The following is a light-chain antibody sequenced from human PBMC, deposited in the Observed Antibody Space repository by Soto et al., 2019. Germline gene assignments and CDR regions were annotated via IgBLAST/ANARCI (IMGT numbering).Light chain of an antibody. CDR2: GVR. Sequence: QSALTQPTSVSGSPGQSIAIPCTGNGNDIGAYDYVSWYQQHPGKAPRLLIHGVRNRPPGISSRFSGFKSGLTASLTISGLQAEGEADYYCSSLTTSRLYVFGPGTKVTVL. CDR1: GNDIGAYDY. V-gene: IGLV2-14*01. J-gene: IGLJ1*01. CDR3: SSLTTSRLYV.